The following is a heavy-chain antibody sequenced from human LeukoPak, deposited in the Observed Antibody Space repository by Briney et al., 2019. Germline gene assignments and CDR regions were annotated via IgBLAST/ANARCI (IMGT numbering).Heavy chain of an antibody. CDR1: GGSFSGYY. J-gene: IGHJ5*02. CDR3: ARDAARRSFDP. D-gene: IGHD6-6*01. Sequence: PSETLSLTCAVYGGSFSGYYWSWIRQPPGKGLEWIGEINHSGSTNYNPSLKSRVTISVDTSKNQFSLKLGSVTAADTAVYYCARDAARRSFDPWGQGTLVTVSS. CDR2: INHSGST. V-gene: IGHV4-34*01.